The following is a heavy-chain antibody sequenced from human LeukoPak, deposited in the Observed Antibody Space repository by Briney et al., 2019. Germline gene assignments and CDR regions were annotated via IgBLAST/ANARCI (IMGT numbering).Heavy chain of an antibody. CDR2: LNPFSGGT. J-gene: IGHJ4*02. V-gene: IGHV1-2*04. CDR1: GYSFTDYY. CDR3: ARGGYDLDY. D-gene: IGHD3-22*01. Sequence: ASVKVSCKASGYSFTDYYIHWVRQAPGQGLEWMGWLNPFSGGTKYAQKFQGWVTMTRDTSISTAYMELSRLTSDDTAVYYCARGGYDLDYWGQGTLVTVSS.